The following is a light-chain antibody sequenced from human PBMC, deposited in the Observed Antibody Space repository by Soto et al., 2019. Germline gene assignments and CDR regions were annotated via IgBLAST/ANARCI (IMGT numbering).Light chain of an antibody. CDR3: QQRSNWPTYT. Sequence: EIVLTQSPATLSLSPGERATLSCRASQSVGSALAWYQQKPGQTPRLLIYDASSRATGIPARFSGSGSGTDFTLTISSLEPEDFAVYYCQQRSNWPTYTFGPGTKVEIK. CDR2: DAS. J-gene: IGKJ3*01. CDR1: QSVGSA. V-gene: IGKV3-11*01.